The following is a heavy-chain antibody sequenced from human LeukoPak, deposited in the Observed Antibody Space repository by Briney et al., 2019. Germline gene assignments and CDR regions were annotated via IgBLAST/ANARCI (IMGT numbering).Heavy chain of an antibody. CDR2: IYYSGST. CDR1: GGSISSYY. Sequence: SSETLSLTCTVSGGSISSYYWSWIRQPPGKGLEWIGYIYYSGSTNYNPSLKSRVTISVDTSKNQFSLKLSSVTAADTAVYYCARGSVDTATVHYFDYWGQGTLVTVSS. J-gene: IGHJ4*02. CDR3: ARGSVDTATVHYFDY. D-gene: IGHD5-18*01. V-gene: IGHV4-59*01.